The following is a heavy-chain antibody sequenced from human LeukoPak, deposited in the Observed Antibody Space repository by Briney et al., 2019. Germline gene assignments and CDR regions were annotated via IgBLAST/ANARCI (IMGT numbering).Heavy chain of an antibody. CDR2: IYTSGST. V-gene: IGHV4-4*09. J-gene: IGHJ6*03. Sequence: SETLSLTCTVSGGSISSYYWSWIRQPPGKGLEWIGYIYTSGSTNYNPPLKSRVTISADTSKNQFSLKLSSVTAADTAVYYCARRTYYYYMDVWGKGTTVIVSS. CDR1: GGSISSYY. CDR3: ARRTYYYYMDV.